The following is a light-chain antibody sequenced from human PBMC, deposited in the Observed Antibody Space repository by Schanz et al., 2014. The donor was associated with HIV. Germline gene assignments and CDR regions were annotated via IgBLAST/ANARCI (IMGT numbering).Light chain of an antibody. Sequence: EIVLTQSPGTLSVSPGDRATLSCTASQAVSGGHLAWYQQRLGQAPRLVIYGASIRATGIPDRFSGSGSGTDFTLTISRLEPEDFAVYYCQHYGSSFGPGTKVDIK. CDR2: GAS. J-gene: IGKJ3*01. CDR1: QAVSGGH. CDR3: QHYGSS. V-gene: IGKV3-20*01.